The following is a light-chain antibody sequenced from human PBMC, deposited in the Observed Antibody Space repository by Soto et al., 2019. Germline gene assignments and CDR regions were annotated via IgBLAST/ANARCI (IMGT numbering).Light chain of an antibody. CDR3: QQYKTYSQWT. CDR1: QSISDW. CDR2: KAS. J-gene: IGKJ1*01. Sequence: DIQMTQSPSTLSASVGDRVTITCRASQSISDWLAWYQQKPGKVPKLLIYKASNLESGVPSRFSGSRSGTEFTLAISSLQPDDSATYYCQQYKTYSQWTFGQGTKVDI. V-gene: IGKV1-5*03.